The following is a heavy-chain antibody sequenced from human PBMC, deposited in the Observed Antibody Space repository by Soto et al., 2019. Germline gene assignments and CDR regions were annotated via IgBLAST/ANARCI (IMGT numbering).Heavy chain of an antibody. J-gene: IGHJ6*02. Sequence: SVKVSCKASGGTFSSYAISWVRQAPGQGLEWMGGIIPIFGTANYAQKFQGRVTITADKSTSTAYMELSSLRSEDTAVYYCASGGFTIFGVETYYYYGMDVWGQGTTVTVSS. CDR2: IIPIFGTA. V-gene: IGHV1-69*06. D-gene: IGHD3-3*01. CDR3: ASGGFTIFGVETYYYYGMDV. CDR1: GGTFSSYA.